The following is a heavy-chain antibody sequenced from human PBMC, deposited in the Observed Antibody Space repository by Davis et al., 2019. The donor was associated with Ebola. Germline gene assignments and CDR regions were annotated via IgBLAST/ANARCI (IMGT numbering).Heavy chain of an antibody. V-gene: IGHV3-7*03. CDR3: ARAWGSSGWYGYYYYGMDV. CDR1: GFTFSSYA. CDR2: IKQDGSEK. D-gene: IGHD6-19*01. Sequence: PGGSLRLSCAASGFTFSSYAMSWVRQAPGKGLQWVANIKQDGSEKYYVDSVKGRFTISRDNAKNSLYLQMNSLRAEDTAVYYCARAWGSSGWYGYYYYGMDVWGQGTTVTVSS. J-gene: IGHJ6*02.